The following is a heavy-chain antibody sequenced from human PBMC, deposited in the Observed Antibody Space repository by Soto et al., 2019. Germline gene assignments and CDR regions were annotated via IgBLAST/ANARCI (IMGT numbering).Heavy chain of an antibody. CDR3: AREIAAGPRGFDY. D-gene: IGHD6-13*01. Sequence: LSLTCTVSGGSISSGGYYWSWIRQHPGKGLEWIGYIYYSGSTYYNPSLKSRVTISVDTSKNQFSLKLSSVTAADTAVYYCAREIAAGPRGFDYWGQGTLVTVSS. V-gene: IGHV4-31*03. CDR1: GGSISSGGYY. CDR2: IYYSGST. J-gene: IGHJ4*02.